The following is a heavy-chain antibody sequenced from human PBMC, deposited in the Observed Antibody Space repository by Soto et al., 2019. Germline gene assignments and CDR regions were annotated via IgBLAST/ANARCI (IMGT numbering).Heavy chain of an antibody. D-gene: IGHD3-22*01. CDR1: GGSISSYY. Sequence: SETLSLTCTVSGGSISSYYWSWIRQPPGKGLEWIGYIYYSGSTNYNPSLKSRVTISVDTSKNQFSLKLSSVTSPDTAVYYCARGVGRGYYTDYYYYMDVWGKGTTVTVSS. CDR2: IYYSGST. CDR3: ARGVGRGYYTDYYYYMDV. J-gene: IGHJ6*03. V-gene: IGHV4-59*01.